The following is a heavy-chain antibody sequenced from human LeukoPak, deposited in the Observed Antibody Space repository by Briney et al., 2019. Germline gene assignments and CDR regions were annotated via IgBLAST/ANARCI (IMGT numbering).Heavy chain of an antibody. CDR3: ARSYYDSSGSLGGFDY. J-gene: IGHJ4*02. CDR1: GYAFTGYY. CDR2: INPNSGGT. D-gene: IGHD3-22*01. Sequence: GASVKVSCKASGYAFTGYYMHWVRQAPGQGLEWMGWINPNSGGTNYAQKFQGWVTMTRDTSISTAYMELSRLRSDDTAVYYCARSYYDSSGSLGGFDYWGQGTLVTVSS. V-gene: IGHV1-2*04.